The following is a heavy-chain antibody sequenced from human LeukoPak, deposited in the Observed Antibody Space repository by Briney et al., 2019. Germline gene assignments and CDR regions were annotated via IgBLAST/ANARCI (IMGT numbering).Heavy chain of an antibody. D-gene: IGHD4-17*01. CDR1: GYSFTTYW. J-gene: IGHJ4*02. Sequence: GESLKISCEASGYSFTTYWIAWVRQLPGKGLEWMGRVYPGDSDTTYSPSFQGQVTISADKSINTAYLQWSSLKASDTAIYYCARQRDYGDYFYSRFFDYWGQGSLVTVSS. CDR3: ARQRDYGDYFYSRFFDY. CDR2: VYPGDSDT. V-gene: IGHV5-51*01.